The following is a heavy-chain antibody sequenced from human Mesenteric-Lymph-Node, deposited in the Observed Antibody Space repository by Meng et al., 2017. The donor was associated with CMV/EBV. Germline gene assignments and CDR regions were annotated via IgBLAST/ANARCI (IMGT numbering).Heavy chain of an antibody. Sequence: GSLRLSCTVSGGSISSSSYYWGWIRQPPGKGLEWIGSIYYSGSTYYNPSLKSRVTISVDPSKTQFSLKLSSVTAADTAVYYRARGAGGRFLTWGQGTLVTVSS. CDR3: ARGAGGRFLT. CDR1: GGSISSSSYY. CDR2: IYYSGST. V-gene: IGHV4-39*07. J-gene: IGHJ5*02. D-gene: IGHD3-3*01.